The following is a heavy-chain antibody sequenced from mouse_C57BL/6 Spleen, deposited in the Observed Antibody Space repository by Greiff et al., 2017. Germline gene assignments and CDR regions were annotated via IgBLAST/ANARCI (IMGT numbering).Heavy chain of an antibody. J-gene: IGHJ4*01. D-gene: IGHD1-1*01. CDR1: GFTFSDYG. CDR2: ISSGSSTI. V-gene: IGHV5-17*01. Sequence: EVMLVASGGGLVKPGGSLKLSCAASGFTFSDYGMHWVRQAPEKGLEWVAYISSGSSTIYYADTVKGRFPISRDNAKNTLFRQMTSLRSEDTAMDYCARENYGSSYAMDYWGQGTSVTVSS. CDR3: ARENYGSSYAMDY.